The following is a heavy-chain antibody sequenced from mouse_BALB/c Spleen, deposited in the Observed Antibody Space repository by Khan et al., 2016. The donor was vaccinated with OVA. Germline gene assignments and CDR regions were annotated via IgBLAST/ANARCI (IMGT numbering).Heavy chain of an antibody. V-gene: IGHV5-9-3*01. Sequence: EVELVESGGGLVKPGGSLKLSCVASGITFSRYAMSWVRQTPEKRLEWVASISSGGSYTYYPDSVKGRFTLSRDNAKNTLYLQMSGLRSEDTAMYYCARHEDYYGSRPYFDYWGQGTTLTVSS. D-gene: IGHD1-1*01. J-gene: IGHJ2*01. CDR1: GITFSRYA. CDR2: ISSGGSYT. CDR3: ARHEDYYGSRPYFDY.